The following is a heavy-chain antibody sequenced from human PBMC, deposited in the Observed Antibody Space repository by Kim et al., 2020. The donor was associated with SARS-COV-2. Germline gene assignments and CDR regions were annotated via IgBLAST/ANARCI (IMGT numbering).Heavy chain of an antibody. CDR2: ISGSGGST. D-gene: IGHD6-13*01. J-gene: IGHJ5*02. CDR3: AKDPVSRIAKGWFDP. V-gene: IGHV3-23*01. Sequence: GGSLRLSCAASGFTFSSYAMSWVRQAPGKGLEWVSAISGSGGSTYYADSVKGRFTISRDNSKNTLYLQMNSLRAEDTAVYYCAKDPVSRIAKGWFDPWGQGTLVTVSS. CDR1: GFTFSSYA.